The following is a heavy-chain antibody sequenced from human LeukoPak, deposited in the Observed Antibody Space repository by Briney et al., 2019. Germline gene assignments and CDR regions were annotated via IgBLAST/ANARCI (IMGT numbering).Heavy chain of an antibody. CDR2: ISSNGGST. CDR3: ARAECSSTSCSAPA. CDR1: GFTFSSYA. Sequence: GGSLRLSCAASGFTFSSYAMHWVRQAPGKGPEYVSAISSNGGSTYYANSVKGRFTISRDNSKNTLYLQMGSLRAEDMAVYYCARAECSSTSCSAPAWGQGTLVTVSS. V-gene: IGHV3-64*01. D-gene: IGHD2-2*01. J-gene: IGHJ5*02.